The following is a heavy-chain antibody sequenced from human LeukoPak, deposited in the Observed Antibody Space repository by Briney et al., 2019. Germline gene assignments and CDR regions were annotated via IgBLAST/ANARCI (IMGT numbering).Heavy chain of an antibody. V-gene: IGHV3-33*01. D-gene: IGHD3-10*01. Sequence: GGSLRLSCAASGFALSSYGMHWVRQAPGKGLEWVAVIWYDGSNKYYADSVKGRFTISRDNSKNTLYLQMNSLRAEDTAVYYCASLGTGSGSYSSDYWGQGTLVTVSS. CDR3: ASLGTGSGSYSSDY. CDR1: GFALSSYG. CDR2: IWYDGSNK. J-gene: IGHJ4*02.